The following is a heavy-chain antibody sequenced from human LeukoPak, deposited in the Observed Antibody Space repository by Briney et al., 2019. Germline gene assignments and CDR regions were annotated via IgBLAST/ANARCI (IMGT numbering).Heavy chain of an antibody. V-gene: IGHV3-48*03. Sequence: GGSLRLSCEGSGFTFSSSEMKWVRQAPGKGLEWLSYIYRDDRPRYYADSVKGRFTISRDDARNSLYLQMSSLRAEDTAVYYCAREDSRDALDIWGRGTLVTVSS. D-gene: IGHD3-22*01. J-gene: IGHJ3*02. CDR3: AREDSRDALDI. CDR1: GFTFSSSE. CDR2: IYRDDRPR.